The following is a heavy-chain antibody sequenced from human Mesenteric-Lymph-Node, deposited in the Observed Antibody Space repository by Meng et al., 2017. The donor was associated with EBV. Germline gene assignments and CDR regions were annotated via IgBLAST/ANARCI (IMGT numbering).Heavy chain of an antibody. CDR1: GLPFIDYY. CDR2: ISARDGST. V-gene: IGHV3-23*04. D-gene: IGHD3-10*02. J-gene: IGHJ4*02. CDR3: AKASPDYFVTPHYCTYDFHS. Sequence: VPVGESWGGSVKPGGSRRLSRAASGLPFIDYYISLIRQAPGKGLEWVSDISARDGSTHYADSVRGWFTISRDTSKTTVYLQMNSLIAEDTDIYFCAKASPDYFVTPHYCTYDFHSWGQGTLVTVSS.